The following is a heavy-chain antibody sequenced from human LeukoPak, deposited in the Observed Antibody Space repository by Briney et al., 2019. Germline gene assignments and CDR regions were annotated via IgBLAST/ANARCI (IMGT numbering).Heavy chain of an antibody. J-gene: IGHJ4*02. CDR3: ASPPGYDFWSGFDY. D-gene: IGHD3-3*01. CDR2: ISYDGSNK. V-gene: IGHV3-30-3*01. Sequence: GGSLRLSCAASGFTFSSYAMHWGRQAPGKGLEWVAVISYDGSNKYYADSVKGRFTISRDNSKNTLYPQMNSLRAEDTAVYYCASPPGYDFWSGFDYWGQGTLVTVSS. CDR1: GFTFSSYA.